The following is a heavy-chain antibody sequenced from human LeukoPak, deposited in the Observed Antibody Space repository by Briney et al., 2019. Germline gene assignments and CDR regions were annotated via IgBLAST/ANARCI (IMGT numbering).Heavy chain of an antibody. CDR1: GYTFTSYD. CDR3: ARGGSLEWLPYYYYYYGMDV. D-gene: IGHD3-3*01. V-gene: IGHV1-8*01. Sequence: RASVKVSCKASGYTFTSYDINWVRQATGQGLEXXXXXXXNSGNTGYAQKFQGRVTMTRNTSISTAYMELSSLRSEDTAVYYCARGGSLEWLPYYYYYYGMDVWGQGTTVTVSS. J-gene: IGHJ6*02. CDR2: XXXNSGNT.